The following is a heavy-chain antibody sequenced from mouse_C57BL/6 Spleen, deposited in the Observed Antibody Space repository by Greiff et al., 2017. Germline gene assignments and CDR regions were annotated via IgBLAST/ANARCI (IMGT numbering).Heavy chain of an antibody. CDR1: GFTFSDYG. J-gene: IGHJ3*01. CDR2: ISSGSSTN. Sequence: EVQLVESGGGLVKPGGSLKLSCAASGFTFSDYGMHWVRQAPEQGLEWVAYISSGSSTNYYEDTVKGRFTISRDNAKITQFLQMTSLRSEDTAMYYSARLNSSLLEVAYWGQGTLVTVSA. V-gene: IGHV5-17*01. D-gene: IGHD1-2*01. CDR3: ARLNSSLLEVAY.